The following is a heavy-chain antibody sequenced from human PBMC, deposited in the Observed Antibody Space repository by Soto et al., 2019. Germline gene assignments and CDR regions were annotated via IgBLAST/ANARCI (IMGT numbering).Heavy chain of an antibody. CDR2: IWYDGSNK. CDR1: GFTFSSYG. D-gene: IGHD6-13*01. Sequence: QVQLVESGGGVVQPGRSLRLSCAASGFTFSSYGMHWVRQAPGKGLEWVAVIWYDGSNKYYADSVKGRFTISRDNSKNTLYLQMNSLRAEDTAVYYCARDGPSSPWQLVLGDYYYSYGMDVWGQGTTVTVSS. CDR3: ARDGPSSPWQLVLGDYYYSYGMDV. V-gene: IGHV3-33*01. J-gene: IGHJ6*02.